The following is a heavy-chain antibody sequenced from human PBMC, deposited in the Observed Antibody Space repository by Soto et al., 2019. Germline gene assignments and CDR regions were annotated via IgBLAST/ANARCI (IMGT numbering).Heavy chain of an antibody. CDR2: ISTFNGNA. CDR3: ARLHGYSSGWYDY. CDR1: GYTFSSNG. J-gene: IGHJ4*02. Sequence: QVQLVQSGAEVKKPGASVKVSCKASGYTFSSNGVSWVRQAPGQGLEWMGWISTFNGNAHYAQKFQGRVTMTTDTSTNPAYMELTSMSSDDTAVYYCARLHGYSSGWYDYWGQGTLVTVSS. V-gene: IGHV1-18*04. D-gene: IGHD6-19*01.